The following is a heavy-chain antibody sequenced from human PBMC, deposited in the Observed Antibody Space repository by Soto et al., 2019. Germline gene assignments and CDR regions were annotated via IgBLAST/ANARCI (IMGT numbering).Heavy chain of an antibody. CDR1: GYSFTDYH. CDR3: ARGDSTDCSNGVCSFFYNHDMDV. CDR2: INPKSGGT. Sequence: ASVKVSCKASGYSFTDYHIHWVRQAPGQGLEWLGRINPKSGGTSTAQKFQGWVTMTTDTSISTASMELTRLTSDDTAIYYCARGDSTDCSNGVCSFFYNHDMDVWGQVPKVTFSS. D-gene: IGHD2-8*01. V-gene: IGHV1-2*04. J-gene: IGHJ6*02.